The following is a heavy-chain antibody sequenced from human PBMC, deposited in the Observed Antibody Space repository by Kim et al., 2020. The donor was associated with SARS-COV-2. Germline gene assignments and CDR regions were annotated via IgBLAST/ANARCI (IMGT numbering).Heavy chain of an antibody. J-gene: IGHJ3*02. D-gene: IGHD1-20*01. V-gene: IGHV3-23*01. CDR3: AKGRYNWNDEADAFDI. CDR2: ISGSGGST. Sequence: GGSLRLSCAASGFTFSSYAMSWVRQAPGKGLEWVSAISGSGGSTYYADSVKGRFTISRDNSKNTLYLQMNSLRAEDTAVYYCAKGRYNWNDEADAFDIWGQGTMVTVSS. CDR1: GFTFSSYA.